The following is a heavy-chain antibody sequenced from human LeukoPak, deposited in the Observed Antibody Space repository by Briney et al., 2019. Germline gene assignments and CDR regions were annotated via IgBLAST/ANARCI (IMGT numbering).Heavy chain of an antibody. CDR3: ARNSGSEWVGWYYFDY. V-gene: IGHV3-53*01. D-gene: IGHD6-19*01. CDR1: GFTFSNYD. Sequence: PGRSLRLSCAASGFTFSNYDMHWVRQAPGKGLEWVSVIYSGGSTYYADSVKGRFTTSRDNSKNTLYLQMNSLRAEDTAVYYCARNSGSEWVGWYYFDYWGQGTLVTVSS. CDR2: IYSGGST. J-gene: IGHJ4*02.